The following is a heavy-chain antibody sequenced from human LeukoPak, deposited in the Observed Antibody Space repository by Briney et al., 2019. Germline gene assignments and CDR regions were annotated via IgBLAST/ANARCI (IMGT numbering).Heavy chain of an antibody. D-gene: IGHD6-19*01. CDR2: IIPIFGTA. Sequence: SVKVSCKASGGTFSSYAISWVRQAPGQGLEWMGGIIPIFGTANYAQKFQGRVTINADESTSKAYMELSSLRSEDTAVYYCATQPRAMAGPGDAIDVWGQGTLVTVSP. V-gene: IGHV1-69*13. CDR3: ATQPRAMAGPGDAIDV. CDR1: GGTFSSYA. J-gene: IGHJ3*01.